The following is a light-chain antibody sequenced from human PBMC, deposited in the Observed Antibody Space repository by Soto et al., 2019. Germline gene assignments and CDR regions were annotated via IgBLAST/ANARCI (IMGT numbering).Light chain of an antibody. Sequence: EIVLTQSPATLSLSPGERATLSCRASQTVRDSYLAWYQQKPGQAPSLLIYDTSTRATDIPDRFSGSGSGTDFALTISRVEPEDFAVYFCQQYGSSPGTFGQGTKVDIK. CDR3: QQYGSSPGT. CDR2: DTS. V-gene: IGKV3-20*01. J-gene: IGKJ1*01. CDR1: QTVRDSY.